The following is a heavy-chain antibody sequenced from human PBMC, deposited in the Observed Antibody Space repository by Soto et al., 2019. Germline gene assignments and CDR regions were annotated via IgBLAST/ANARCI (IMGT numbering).Heavy chain of an antibody. D-gene: IGHD3-10*01. CDR2: ISGSGGST. J-gene: IGHJ6*02. V-gene: IGHV3-23*01. Sequence: GGSLRLSCAATGFTFSSYAMSWVRQAPGKGLEWVSAISGSGGSTYYADSVKGRFTISRDNSKNTLYLQMNSLRAEDTAVYYCAKDTGSYYYYGMDVWGQGTTVTVSS. CDR1: GFTFSSYA. CDR3: AKDTGSYYYYGMDV.